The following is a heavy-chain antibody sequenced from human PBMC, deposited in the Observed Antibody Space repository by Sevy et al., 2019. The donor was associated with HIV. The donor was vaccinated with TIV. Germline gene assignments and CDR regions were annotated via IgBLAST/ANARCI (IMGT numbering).Heavy chain of an antibody. J-gene: IGHJ4*02. CDR2: ISAYNGNT. D-gene: IGHD6-6*01. V-gene: IGHV1-18*01. CDR3: ARDREYSSSFLWYGPDY. CDR1: GYTFTSYG. Sequence: ASVKVSCKASGYTFTSYGISWVRQAPGQGLEWMGWISAYNGNTNYAQKLQGRVTMTTDTSTSTAYMELRSLRSGDTAVYYCARDREYSSSFLWYGPDYWGQGTLVTVSS.